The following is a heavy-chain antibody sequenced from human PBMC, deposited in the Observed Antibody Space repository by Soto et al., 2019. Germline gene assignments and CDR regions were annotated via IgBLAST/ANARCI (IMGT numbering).Heavy chain of an antibody. D-gene: IGHD1-26*01. CDR2: IYYSGST. V-gene: IGHV4-59*01. CDR1: GGSISSYY. J-gene: IGHJ4*02. Sequence: PSVTLSLTCTVSGGSISSYYWSWIRQPPGKGLEWIGYIYYSGSTNYNPSLKSRVTISVDTSKNQFSLKLSSVTAADTAVYYCARGWEMATIYYWGQGTLVTVSS. CDR3: ARGWEMATIYY.